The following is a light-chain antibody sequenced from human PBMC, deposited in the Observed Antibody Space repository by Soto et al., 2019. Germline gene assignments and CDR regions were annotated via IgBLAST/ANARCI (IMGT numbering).Light chain of an antibody. V-gene: IGKV3-11*01. Sequence: EIVLTQSPANLSLSPGERATLSCRASQSFSSSLAWYQQKPGQAPRLLMYDASTRATGIPARFSGSGSGTDFTLTISSLEPEDSAVYYCQQRGIWPLTFGGGTKVEIK. CDR1: QSFSSS. CDR3: QQRGIWPLT. CDR2: DAS. J-gene: IGKJ4*01.